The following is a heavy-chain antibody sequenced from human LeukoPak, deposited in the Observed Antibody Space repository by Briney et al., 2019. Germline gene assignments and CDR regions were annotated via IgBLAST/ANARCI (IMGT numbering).Heavy chain of an antibody. J-gene: IGHJ4*02. V-gene: IGHV4-34*01. D-gene: IGHD3-3*01. Sequence: PSETLSLTCAVYGGSFSGYYWSWIRQPPGKGLEWIGEINHSGSTNYNPSLKSRVTISVDTSKNQFSLKLSSVTAADTAVYYCARVNSYDFWSGYETFDYWGQGTLVTVSS. CDR3: ARVNSYDFWSGYETFDY. CDR2: INHSGST. CDR1: GGSFSGYY.